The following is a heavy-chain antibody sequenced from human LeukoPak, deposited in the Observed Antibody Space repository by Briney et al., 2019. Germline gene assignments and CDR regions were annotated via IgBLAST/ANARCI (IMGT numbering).Heavy chain of an antibody. V-gene: IGHV3-21*01. J-gene: IGHJ4*02. CDR3: AREMGWYFDY. Sequence: GGSLRLSCVASGFTFSSYGMSWVRQAPGKGLEWVSSISSSSSYIHYADSVKGRFTISRDNAKNSLYLQMNSLRAEDTAVYYCAREMGWYFDYWGQGTLVTVSS. CDR1: GFTFSSYG. D-gene: IGHD6-19*01. CDR2: ISSSSSYI.